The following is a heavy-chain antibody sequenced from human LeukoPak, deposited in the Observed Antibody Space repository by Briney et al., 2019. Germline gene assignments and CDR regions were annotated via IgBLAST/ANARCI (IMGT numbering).Heavy chain of an antibody. J-gene: IGHJ4*02. CDR2: ISSSSSYI. Sequence: GGSLRLSCAASGFSISTYSMDWVRQAPGKGLEWVSSISSSSSYIYYADSVKGRFTISRDNAKNSLYLQMNSLRAEDTAVYYCARTYSSGWYAFYYWGQGTLVTVSS. CDR1: GFSISTYS. V-gene: IGHV3-21*01. CDR3: ARTYSSGWYAFYY. D-gene: IGHD6-19*01.